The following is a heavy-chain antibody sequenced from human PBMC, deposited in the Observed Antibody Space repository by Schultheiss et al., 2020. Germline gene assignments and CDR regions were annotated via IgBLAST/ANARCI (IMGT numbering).Heavy chain of an antibody. CDR3: ARDGPDSPYYYYYYGMDV. D-gene: IGHD2-21*01. J-gene: IGHJ6*02. Sequence: GGSLRLSCAASGFTFSSYSMNWVRQAPGKGLEWVSYISSSSSTIYYADSVKGRFTISRDNAKNSLYLQMNSLRAEDTAVYYCARDGPDSPYYYYYYGMDVWGQGTTVTVYS. CDR2: ISSSSSTI. V-gene: IGHV3-48*01. CDR1: GFTFSSYS.